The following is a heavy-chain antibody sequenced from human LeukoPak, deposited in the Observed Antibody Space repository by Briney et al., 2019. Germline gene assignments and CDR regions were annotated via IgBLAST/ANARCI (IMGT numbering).Heavy chain of an antibody. Sequence: GGSLILSCAASGFTFSSYSMNSVRQAPGKGLELVSSISSSSSYIYYADSVKGRFTIYRENAKNSLYLQMNSLRAEDTAVYYCARAYNWNDPSPFDYWGQGTLVTVSS. V-gene: IGHV3-21*01. J-gene: IGHJ4*02. CDR1: GFTFSSYS. CDR3: ARAYNWNDPSPFDY. CDR2: ISSSSSYI. D-gene: IGHD1-1*01.